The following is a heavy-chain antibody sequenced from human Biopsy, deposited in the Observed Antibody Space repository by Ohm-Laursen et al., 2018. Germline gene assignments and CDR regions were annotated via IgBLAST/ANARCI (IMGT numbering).Heavy chain of an antibody. Sequence: SDTLSFTCTVSGGSFTGHYWSWIRQPPGKGLEWIGHISYTGYTSYKSSLKSRVTISLDTSRKHFSLRLTSLAAADTAVYYCARGSNEYGGLYFPHWGQGTLVTVSS. CDR3: ARGSNEYGGLYFPH. CDR2: ISYTGYT. V-gene: IGHV4-59*11. D-gene: IGHD4-23*01. CDR1: GGSFTGHY. J-gene: IGHJ1*01.